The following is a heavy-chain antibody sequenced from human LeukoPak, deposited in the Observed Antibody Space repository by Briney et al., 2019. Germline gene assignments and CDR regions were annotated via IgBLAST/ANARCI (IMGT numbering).Heavy chain of an antibody. J-gene: IGHJ3*02. CDR2: ISLDGSTE. Sequence: GRSLRLSCVASGFSLSNFQMYWVRQAPGKGLEWVSIISLDGSTEFYADSVKGRFTISRDNSKNTLYLQMNSLRAEDTAVYYCARVQGAYCSGGSCYAHDAFDIWGQGTMVTVSS. V-gene: IGHV3-30-3*01. CDR1: GFSLSNFQ. D-gene: IGHD2-15*01. CDR3: ARVQGAYCSGGSCYAHDAFDI.